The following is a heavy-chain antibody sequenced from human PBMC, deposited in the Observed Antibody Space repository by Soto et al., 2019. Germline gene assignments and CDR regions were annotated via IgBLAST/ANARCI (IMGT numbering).Heavy chain of an antibody. CDR3: ALGLRGYQLDS. Sequence: QVHLLQSGSEVKKPGSSVKVSCRASGDTLSNYAFSWVRQAPGQGLEWMGGIIPIFGTTSYAQKLQGRVILTADESTTTVYMELMSLRSEDTALYFCALGLRGYQLDSWGQGTQVPVSS. D-gene: IGHD2-15*01. CDR1: GDTLSNYA. V-gene: IGHV1-69*01. J-gene: IGHJ4*02. CDR2: IIPIFGTT.